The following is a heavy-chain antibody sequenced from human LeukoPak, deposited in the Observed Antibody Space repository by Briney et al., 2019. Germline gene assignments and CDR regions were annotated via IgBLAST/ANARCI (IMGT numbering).Heavy chain of an antibody. J-gene: IGHJ4*02. V-gene: IGHV3-30*03. CDR3: ARVGRDSSGWTAPHSPFDY. D-gene: IGHD6-19*01. CDR2: ISYDGSNK. CDR1: GFTFSSYG. Sequence: GGSLRLSCAASGFTFSSYGMHWVRQAPGKGLEWVAVISYDGSNKYYADSVEGRFTISRDNSKNTLYLQMNSLRAEDTAVYYCARVGRDSSGWTAPHSPFDYWGQGTLVTVSS.